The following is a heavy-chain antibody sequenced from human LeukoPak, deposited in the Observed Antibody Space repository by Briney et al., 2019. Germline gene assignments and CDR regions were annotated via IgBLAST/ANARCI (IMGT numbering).Heavy chain of an antibody. Sequence: GGFLRLSCAASGFTFSSYAMSWVRQAPGKGLEWVSAINGSGGSTYYADSVKGRFTISRDNSKNTLYLQMNSLRAEDTAVYYCAKAWVPTTVTTLDYWGQGTLVTVSS. CDR2: INGSGGST. CDR3: AKAWVPTTVTTLDY. J-gene: IGHJ4*02. V-gene: IGHV3-23*01. CDR1: GFTFSSYA. D-gene: IGHD4-17*01.